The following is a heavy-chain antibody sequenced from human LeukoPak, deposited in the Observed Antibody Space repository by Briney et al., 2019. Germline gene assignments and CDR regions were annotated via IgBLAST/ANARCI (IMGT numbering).Heavy chain of an antibody. Sequence: GGSLRLSCAASGFTFSSYWMSWVRQAPGKGLEWVAVIWYDGSNKYYADSVKGRFTISRDNSKNTLYLQMNSLRAEDTAVYYCARDQDGYGEPTYAFDIWGQGTMVTVSS. CDR1: GFTFSSYW. V-gene: IGHV3-33*08. CDR3: ARDQDGYGEPTYAFDI. J-gene: IGHJ3*02. CDR2: IWYDGSNK. D-gene: IGHD4-17*01.